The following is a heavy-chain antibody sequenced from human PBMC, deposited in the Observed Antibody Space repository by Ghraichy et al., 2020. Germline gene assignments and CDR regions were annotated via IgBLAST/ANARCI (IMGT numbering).Heavy chain of an antibody. CDR1: GFTFDDYT. Sequence: GGSLRLSCAASGFTFDDYTMHWVRQAPGKGLDWVSLISWDGDSTSYGDSVKGRFTISRDNSKNSLYLQMNSLRAEDTALYYCAKTSFWSGPYDYWGQGTLVTVSS. J-gene: IGHJ4*02. V-gene: IGHV3-43*01. D-gene: IGHD3-3*01. CDR2: ISWDGDST. CDR3: AKTSFWSGPYDY.